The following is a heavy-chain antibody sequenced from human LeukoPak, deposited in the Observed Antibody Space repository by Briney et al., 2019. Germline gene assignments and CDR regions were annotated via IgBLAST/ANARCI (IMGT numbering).Heavy chain of an antibody. J-gene: IGHJ6*03. D-gene: IGHD3-10*02. Sequence: GGSLRLSCAASAFTFSRYWTTWVRQAPGKGLEWVANIKQDGSEKYYVDSVKGRFTISRDNAKNSLYLQMNSLRAEDTAVYYCARERQYLFGVLAWHYMDVWGKGTTVTVSS. CDR2: IKQDGSEK. CDR1: AFTFSRYW. V-gene: IGHV3-7*01. CDR3: ARERQYLFGVLAWHYMDV.